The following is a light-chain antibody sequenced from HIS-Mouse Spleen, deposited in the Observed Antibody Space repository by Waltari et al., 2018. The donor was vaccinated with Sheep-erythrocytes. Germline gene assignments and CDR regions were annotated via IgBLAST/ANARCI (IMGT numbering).Light chain of an antibody. V-gene: IGLV2-11*01. J-gene: IGLJ1*01. CDR3: CSYAGSYNHV. CDR2: DVS. Sequence: QSALTQPRSVSVSPGQSVTISCTGTSIDVGVCNYVSWYQQHPGKAPKLMIYDVSKRPSGVPDRFSGSKSGNTASLTISGLQAEDEADYYCCSYAGSYNHVFATGTKVTVL. CDR1: SIDVGVCNY.